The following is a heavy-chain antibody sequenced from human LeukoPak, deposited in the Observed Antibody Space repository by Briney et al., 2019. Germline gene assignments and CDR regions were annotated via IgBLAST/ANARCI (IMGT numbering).Heavy chain of an antibody. J-gene: IGHJ4*02. Sequence: GGSLRLSCAASGFTFSSHAMNWVRQAPGKGLEWVSLISDNGGSTDYADSVKGRFTISRDNSKNTLYLQMNSLRVEDTAVYSCARESFGDYYFDYWGQGTLVTVSS. CDR2: ISDNGGST. CDR1: GFTFSSHA. CDR3: ARESFGDYYFDY. D-gene: IGHD4-17*01. V-gene: IGHV3-23*01.